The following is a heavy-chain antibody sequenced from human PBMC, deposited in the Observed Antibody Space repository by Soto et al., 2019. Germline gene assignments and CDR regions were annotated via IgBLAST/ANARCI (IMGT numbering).Heavy chain of an antibody. CDR3: ARRFLEWLLPATGFDY. J-gene: IGHJ4*02. Sequence: GSLRLSCAASGFTFSSYWMSWVRQAPGKGLEWVANIKQDGSEKYYVDSVKGRFTISRDNAKSSLYLQMNSLRAEDTAVYYCARRFLEWLLPATGFDYWGQGTLVTVSS. CDR1: GFTFSSYW. D-gene: IGHD3-3*01. CDR2: IKQDGSEK. V-gene: IGHV3-7*01.